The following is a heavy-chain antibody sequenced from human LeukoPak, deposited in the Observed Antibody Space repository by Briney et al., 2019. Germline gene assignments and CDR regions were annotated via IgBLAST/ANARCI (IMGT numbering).Heavy chain of an antibody. Sequence: ETLSLTCTVSGGSISSYYWSWIRQPPGKGLEWVSYSSSSSSPIYYADSVKGRFTISRDNAKNSLYLQMNSLRAEDTAVYYCRATVGGGTFRDYWGQGTLVTVSS. CDR3: RATVGGGTFRDY. CDR2: SSSSSSPI. CDR1: GGSISSYY. J-gene: IGHJ4*02. V-gene: IGHV3-48*01. D-gene: IGHD1-26*01.